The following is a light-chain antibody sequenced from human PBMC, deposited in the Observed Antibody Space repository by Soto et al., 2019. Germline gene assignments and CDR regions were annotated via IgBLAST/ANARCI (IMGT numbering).Light chain of an antibody. Sequence: QSALTQPASVSGSPGQSITISCTGTSSDVGGYNYVSWYQQHPGKAPKLMIYDVSNRPSGVSNRFSGSKSGNTASLTISGLQAEDVADYYCSSYTSSSTLEIFGGGTKLTVL. CDR3: SSYTSSSTLEI. V-gene: IGLV2-14*01. CDR2: DVS. CDR1: SSDVGGYNY. J-gene: IGLJ2*01.